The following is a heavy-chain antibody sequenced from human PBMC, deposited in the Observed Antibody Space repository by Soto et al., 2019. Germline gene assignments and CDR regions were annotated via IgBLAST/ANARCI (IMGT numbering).Heavy chain of an antibody. Sequence: DVELLESGGALVQPGGSLRLSRVASGFTFSSSAMNWVRQAPGKGLEWVSTISGSGVAKFYADSVKGRFTISRDNSNNTVSLQMNSLRAEDAALYYCAKDRSPGATTWNVYWGQGTLVTVSS. CDR2: ISGSGVAK. D-gene: IGHD1-26*01. CDR1: GFTFSSSA. CDR3: AKDRSPGATTWNVY. V-gene: IGHV3-23*01. J-gene: IGHJ4*02.